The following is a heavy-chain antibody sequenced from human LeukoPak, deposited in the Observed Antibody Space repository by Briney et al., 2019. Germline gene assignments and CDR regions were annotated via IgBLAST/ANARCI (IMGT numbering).Heavy chain of an antibody. CDR3: VKEYYASGSYYGYFDY. V-gene: IGHV3-23*01. J-gene: IGHJ4*02. Sequence: GESLRLSCVVSGFTFSSYTMTWVRQAPGKGLEWVSTISGADSNTHYADSVKGRFTISRDNSKNTLYLQMNSLRAEDTAVYYCVKEYYASGSYYGYFDYWGQGTLVTVSS. CDR1: GFTFSSYT. D-gene: IGHD3-10*01. CDR2: ISGADSNT.